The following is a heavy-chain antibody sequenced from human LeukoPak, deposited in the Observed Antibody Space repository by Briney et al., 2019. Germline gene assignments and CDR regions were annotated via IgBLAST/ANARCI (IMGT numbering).Heavy chain of an antibody. D-gene: IGHD3-9*01. CDR1: GFTFSSYA. CDR3: AKAALRYFDWSQNFDY. CDR2: ISGSGGST. V-gene: IGHV3-23*01. J-gene: IGHJ4*02. Sequence: GGSLRLSCAASGFTFSSYAMSWIRQAPGKGLEWVSVISGSGGSTYYADSVKGRFTISRDNSKNTLYLQMNRLRAEDTAVYYCAKAALRYFDWSQNFDYWGQGTLVTVSS.